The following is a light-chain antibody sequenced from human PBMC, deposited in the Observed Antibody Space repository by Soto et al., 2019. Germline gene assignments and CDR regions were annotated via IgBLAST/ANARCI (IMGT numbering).Light chain of an antibody. CDR1: QSVGSY. Sequence: EIVLMQSPATLYLSPGEKATLSCRASQSVGSYLAWYQQKPGQAPRLLIYDASRRATGIPARFSGSGFGTDFTLTVSSLEPEDFAVYYCQQRGNWVSFGQGTRLEI. CDR3: QQRGNWVS. CDR2: DAS. V-gene: IGKV3-11*01. J-gene: IGKJ5*01.